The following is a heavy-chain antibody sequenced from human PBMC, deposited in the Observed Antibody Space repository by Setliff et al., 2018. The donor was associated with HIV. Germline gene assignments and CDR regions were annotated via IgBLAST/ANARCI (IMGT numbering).Heavy chain of an antibody. CDR3: ARDYYYDSSGYRYFDY. CDR1: GFTVSSNY. D-gene: IGHD3-22*01. J-gene: IGHJ4*02. Sequence: PGGSLRLSCAASGFTVSSNYMSWVRQAPGKGLEWVSVIYSGGSTYYADSVKGRFTISRDNSKNTLYLQMNSLRAEDTAVYYCARDYYYDSSGYRYFDYWGQGTLVTVSS. CDR2: IYSGGST. V-gene: IGHV3-53*01.